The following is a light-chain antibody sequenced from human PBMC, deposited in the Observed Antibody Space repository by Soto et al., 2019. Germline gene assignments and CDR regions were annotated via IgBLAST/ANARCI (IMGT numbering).Light chain of an antibody. Sequence: DIQMTQSPSTLSASVGDRVTITCRASQSISSWLAWYQQKPGKAPKLLIYDASSLESGVPSRFSGSGSGTEFTLTISSLQPDDFATYYCQQYNSYSAVAFGKGTKVEIK. J-gene: IGKJ1*01. V-gene: IGKV1-5*01. CDR1: QSISSW. CDR2: DAS. CDR3: QQYNSYSAVA.